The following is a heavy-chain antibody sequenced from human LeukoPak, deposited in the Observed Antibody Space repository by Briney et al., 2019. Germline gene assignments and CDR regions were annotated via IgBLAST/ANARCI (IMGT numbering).Heavy chain of an antibody. D-gene: IGHD6-13*01. V-gene: IGHV3-30*04. CDR3: ARSPRYSSSWYYFDF. CDR2: ISYDGSNQ. J-gene: IGHJ4*02. Sequence: GGSLRLSCAASGFTFRSYAMHWVRRAPGKGLEWVAVISYDGSNQYYADSVKGRFTISRDNSNNTLFLQMNSLRAEDTAVYYCARSPRYSSSWYYFDFWGQGTLVTVSS. CDR1: GFTFRSYA.